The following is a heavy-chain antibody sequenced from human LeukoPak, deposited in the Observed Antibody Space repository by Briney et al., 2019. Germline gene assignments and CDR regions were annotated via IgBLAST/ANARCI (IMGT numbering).Heavy chain of an antibody. CDR1: GFTFSSYG. J-gene: IGHJ4*02. D-gene: IGHD3-10*01. CDR3: AKDRIPLLMGTGFDY. Sequence: GGSLRLSCAASGFTFSSYGMHWVRQAPGKGLEWVAVISYDGSNKYYADSVKGRFTISRYNSKNTLYLQMNSLRAEDTAVYYCAKDRIPLLMGTGFDYWGQGTLVTVSS. V-gene: IGHV3-30*18. CDR2: ISYDGSNK.